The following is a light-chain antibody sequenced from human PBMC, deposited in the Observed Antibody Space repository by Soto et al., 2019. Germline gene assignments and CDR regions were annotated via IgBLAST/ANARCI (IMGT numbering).Light chain of an antibody. CDR3: QPYNNWPLT. CDR1: QDIAIY. V-gene: IGKV1-9*01. Sequence: PSSLSASVGDRVTITCRASQDIAIYLAWYQQKPGEAPKLLIYAASTLYGGVPSRFSGSGSGTDFALTITSLQAEDFATYYCQPYNNWPLTFGGGTKVDIK. J-gene: IGKJ4*01. CDR2: AAS.